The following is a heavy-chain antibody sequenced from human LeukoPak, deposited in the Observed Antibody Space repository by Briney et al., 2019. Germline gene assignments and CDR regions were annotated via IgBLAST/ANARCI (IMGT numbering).Heavy chain of an antibody. CDR1: GGSFSGYY. J-gene: IGHJ4*02. CDR3: ARENWGYSYGYFDY. V-gene: IGHV4-34*01. CDR2: IYYSGST. Sequence: SETLSLTCAVYGGSFSGYYWSWIRQPPGEGLEWIGSIYYSGSTYYNPSLKSRVTISVDTSKNQFSLKLSSVTAADTAVYYCARENWGYSYGYFDYWGQGTLVTVSS. D-gene: IGHD5-18*01.